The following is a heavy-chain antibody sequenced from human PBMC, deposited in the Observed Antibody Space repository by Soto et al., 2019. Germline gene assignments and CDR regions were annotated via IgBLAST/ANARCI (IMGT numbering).Heavy chain of an antibody. Sequence: EVQLLESGGGLVQPGGSLRLSCAAPGFTFSNYAMSWVRQAPGKGLEWVSGISSSGDRTNHADSVKGRFTTSRDNSKNMLYLDMKSLRAEDTAIYYCAKDRFLADMHNYYGMAVWGQGTTVTVSS. CDR2: ISSSGDRT. D-gene: IGHD2-15*01. CDR1: GFTFSNYA. V-gene: IGHV3-23*01. CDR3: AKDRFLADMHNYYGMAV. J-gene: IGHJ6*02.